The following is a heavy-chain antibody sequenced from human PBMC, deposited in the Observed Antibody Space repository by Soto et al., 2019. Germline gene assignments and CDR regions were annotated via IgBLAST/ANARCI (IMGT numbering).Heavy chain of an antibody. CDR2: ISAYNGNT. CDR1: GYTFTSYG. V-gene: IGHV1-18*01. D-gene: IGHD3-3*01. J-gene: IGHJ6*02. Sequence: ASVKVSCKASGYTFTSYGISWVRQAPGQGLEWMGWISAYNGNTNYAQKLQGRVTMTTDTSTSTAYMELRSLRSDDTAVYYCARGGLITIFGVVIPQLDYYGMDVWGQGTTVTVSS. CDR3: ARGGLITIFGVVIPQLDYYGMDV.